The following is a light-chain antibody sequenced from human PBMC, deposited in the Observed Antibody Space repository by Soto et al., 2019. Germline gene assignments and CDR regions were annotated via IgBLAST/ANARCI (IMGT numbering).Light chain of an antibody. Sequence: QSALTQPPSVSGSPGQSVTISCTGTSTDFVSYNRVSWYQQPPGTAPKLIIYEASNRPSGVPDRFSGSKSGNTASLTISGLQAADEADYYCSSYTSSSTLEVFGTGTKLTVL. V-gene: IGLV2-18*02. J-gene: IGLJ1*01. CDR1: STDFVSYNR. CDR2: EAS. CDR3: SSYTSSSTLEV.